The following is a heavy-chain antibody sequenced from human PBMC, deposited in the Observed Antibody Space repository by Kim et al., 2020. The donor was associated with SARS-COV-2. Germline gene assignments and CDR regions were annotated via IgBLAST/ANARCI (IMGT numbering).Heavy chain of an antibody. CDR3: ARDDHIRSFRVFPCTSMGV. D-gene: IGHD3-9*01. J-gene: IGHJ6*02. CDR1: GFTFSSYS. Sequence: GGSLRLSCAASGFTFSSYSMNWVRQAPGKGLEWVSYISSSSSTIYYADSVKGRFTISRDNAKNSLYLQMNSLRDEDTAVYYCARDDHIRSFRVFPCTSMGVWGQGNTGTVSS. V-gene: IGHV3-48*02. CDR2: ISSSSSTI.